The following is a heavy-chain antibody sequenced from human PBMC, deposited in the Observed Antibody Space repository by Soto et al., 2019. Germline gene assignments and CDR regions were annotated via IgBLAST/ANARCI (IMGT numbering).Heavy chain of an antibody. Sequence: ASVKVSCKASGYTFTSYPIHWVRQAPGQRLEWMGWINPGNGNTKYSQKFQGRVTITSDTSASTAYMELSSLRPEDTAVYYCARDGATYDRGAFDYWGQGTLVTVSS. CDR1: GYTFTSYP. D-gene: IGHD3-9*01. CDR3: ARDGATYDRGAFDY. J-gene: IGHJ4*02. CDR2: INPGNGNT. V-gene: IGHV1-3*01.